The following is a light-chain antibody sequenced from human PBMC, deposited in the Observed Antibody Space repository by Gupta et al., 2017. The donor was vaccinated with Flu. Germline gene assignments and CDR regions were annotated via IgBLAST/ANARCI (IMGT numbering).Light chain of an antibody. CDR1: SSNIGAGYN. V-gene: IGLV1-40*01. CDR3: QSYDSSLSGYV. CDR2: GNT. J-gene: IGLJ1*01. Sequence: QSVLTQPPSVSGAPGQRVTIPCTGSSSNIGAGYNVQWYQQLPGTAPKLLNFGNTNRPSGVPDRFSGSKSGTSASPAITSASLAITGLQAEDEADYYCQSYDSSLSGYVFGTGTKVTVL.